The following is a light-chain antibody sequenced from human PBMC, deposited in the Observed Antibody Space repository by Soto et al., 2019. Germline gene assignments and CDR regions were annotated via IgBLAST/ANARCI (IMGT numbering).Light chain of an antibody. J-gene: IGKJ3*01. V-gene: IGKV1-27*01. CDR3: QKYKSAPFT. Sequence: DIQMTQAPPSLSASVGDRVTITCRASQGISNSLAWYQQKPGKVPKLLIYAASTLQSGVPSRFSGSGSGTDFTLTITSLQPEDVATYYCQKYKSAPFTFGPGTKVDIK. CDR1: QGISNS. CDR2: AAS.